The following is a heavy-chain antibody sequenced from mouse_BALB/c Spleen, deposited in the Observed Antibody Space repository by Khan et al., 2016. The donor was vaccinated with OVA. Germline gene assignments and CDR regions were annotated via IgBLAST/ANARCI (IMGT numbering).Heavy chain of an antibody. CDR1: GFTFSSYT. Sequence: EVELVESGGGLVKPGGSLKLSCAASGFTFSSYTMSWVRQTPEKRLEWVATISSSGDNTYYPDSVKGRFTISRDNAKNNLYLQMSSLRSEDTALYYCARSNYGTFADWGQGTLVTVSA. D-gene: IGHD2-1*01. J-gene: IGHJ3*01. V-gene: IGHV5-9*03. CDR3: ARSNYGTFAD. CDR2: ISSSGDNT.